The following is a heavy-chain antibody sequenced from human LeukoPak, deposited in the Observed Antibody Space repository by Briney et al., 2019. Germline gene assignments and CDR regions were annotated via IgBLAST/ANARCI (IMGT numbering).Heavy chain of an antibody. D-gene: IGHD3/OR15-3a*01. V-gene: IGHV3-23*01. CDR2: ISGSGGST. CDR1: GFTFSSYG. Sequence: QPGGSLRLSCAASGFTFSSYGMSWVRQAPGKGLECVSSISGSGGSTNHADSVKGRFTISRDNSKNTLYLQMNSLRAEDTAVYYCVKVWTAYSDDYFDYWGQGTLVTVSS. J-gene: IGHJ4*02. CDR3: VKVWTAYSDDYFDY.